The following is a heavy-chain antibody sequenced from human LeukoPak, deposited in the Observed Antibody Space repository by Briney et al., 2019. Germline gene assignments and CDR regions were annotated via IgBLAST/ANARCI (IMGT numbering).Heavy chain of an antibody. V-gene: IGHV5-51*01. CDR2: IYPGDSDT. CDR3: ARPTYFYDSSGSYYYFDY. Sequence: GESLKISCKGSGYSFTRKWIGWVRQMPGKGLEWMGIIYPGDSDTRYSPSFQGRVTISADKSISTAYLQWSSLKASDTAIYYCARPTYFYDSSGSYYYFDYWGQGTLVTVSS. J-gene: IGHJ4*02. D-gene: IGHD3-22*01. CDR1: GYSFTRKW.